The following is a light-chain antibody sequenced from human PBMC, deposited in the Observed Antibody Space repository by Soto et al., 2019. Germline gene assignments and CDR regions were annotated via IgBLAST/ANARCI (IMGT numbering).Light chain of an antibody. V-gene: IGLV7-43*01. CDR1: TGAVTSGNY. J-gene: IGLJ3*02. CDR2: TTN. CDR3: LIYYGDPHLV. Sequence: QSVVTQEPSLTVSPGGTVTLTCASSTGAVTSGNYPSWFQQKPGQPPRTLIYTTNNKHSWTPARFSGSLLGGKAALTLSGVQPEDEAEYYCLIYYGDPHLVFGGGTKLTVL.